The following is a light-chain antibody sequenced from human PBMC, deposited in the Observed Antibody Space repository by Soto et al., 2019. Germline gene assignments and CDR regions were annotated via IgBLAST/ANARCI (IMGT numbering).Light chain of an antibody. V-gene: IGKV3-20*01. J-gene: IGKJ1*01. CDR1: QSVSSSY. CDR2: GAS. Sequence: EIALTQSPGTLSLSPGERATLSCRASQSVSSSYLAWYQQKPGQAPRLLIYGASSRATGIPDRFSGSGSGTDFTLTISRLEAEDFAVYYCQQYGNSRWTFGQETKVEIK. CDR3: QQYGNSRWT.